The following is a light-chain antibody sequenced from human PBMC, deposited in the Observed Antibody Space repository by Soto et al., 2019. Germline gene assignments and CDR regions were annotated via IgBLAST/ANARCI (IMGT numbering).Light chain of an antibody. V-gene: IGKV3-20*01. Sequence: EIVLTQSPGTLSLSPGERATLSCRASQSVSFTSLAWYQQKPGQAPSLLIYSASSRATAIPDRFSGSGSGTDFTLTISRLEPEDFAVYYRQQYGSSPITFGQGTRLEIK. CDR2: SAS. CDR3: QQYGSSPIT. J-gene: IGKJ5*01. CDR1: QSVSFTS.